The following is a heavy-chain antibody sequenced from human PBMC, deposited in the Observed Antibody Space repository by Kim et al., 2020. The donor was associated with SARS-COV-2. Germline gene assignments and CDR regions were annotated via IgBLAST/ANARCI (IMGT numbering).Heavy chain of an antibody. V-gene: IGHV5-10-1*01. J-gene: IGHJ4*02. CDR2: IDPSDSYT. CDR1: GYSFTSYW. Sequence: GESLKISCKGSGYSFTSYWISWVRQMPGKGLEWMGRIDPSDSYTNYSPSFQGHVTISADKSISTAYLQWSSLKASDTAMYYCARLVGDCSSTSCYDSLDYWGQGTLVTVSS. D-gene: IGHD2-2*01. CDR3: ARLVGDCSSTSCYDSLDY.